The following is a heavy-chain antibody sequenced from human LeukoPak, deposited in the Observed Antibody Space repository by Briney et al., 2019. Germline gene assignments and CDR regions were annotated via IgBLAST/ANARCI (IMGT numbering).Heavy chain of an antibody. CDR2: ISPYNGKT. CDR1: GYTFISYN. CDR3: ARDLKGTIFGVVISMGH. Sequence: ASVKVSCKTSGYTFISYNIGWVRQAPGQGLEWMGWISPYNGKTNYAQNLQGRVTMTTDTSTSTVYMDLRSLRSDDTAVYYCARDLKGTIFGVVISMGHWGQGTLVTVSS. V-gene: IGHV1-18*01. J-gene: IGHJ4*02. D-gene: IGHD3-3*01.